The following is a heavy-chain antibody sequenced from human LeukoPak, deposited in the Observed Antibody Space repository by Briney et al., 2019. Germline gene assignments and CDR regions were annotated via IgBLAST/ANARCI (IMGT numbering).Heavy chain of an antibody. CDR1: GFTVSSNY. CDR3: AKSGSYYFYFDY. Sequence: PGGSLRLSCAASGFTVSSNYMSWVRQAPGKGLEWVSVIYSGGSTYYADSVKGRLTISRDNSKNTLYLQMNSLRAEDTAVYYCAKSGSYYFYFDYWGQGTLVTVSS. V-gene: IGHV3-66*02. J-gene: IGHJ4*02. D-gene: IGHD1-26*01. CDR2: IYSGGST.